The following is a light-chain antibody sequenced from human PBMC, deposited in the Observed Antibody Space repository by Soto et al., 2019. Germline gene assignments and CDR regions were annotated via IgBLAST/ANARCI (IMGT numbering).Light chain of an antibody. CDR3: MQSLQNPLT. CDR1: QSLLYSNGYNY. V-gene: IGKV2-28*01. Sequence: DIVMTQSPLSLPVTPGEPASISCRSSQSLLYSNGYNYLDWYLQKPGQSPQLLIYFGSNQASGVPDRFSGSGSGTDFTLTISSVEPEDVGIYYCMQSLQNPLTFGPGTKVDVK. CDR2: FGS. J-gene: IGKJ3*01.